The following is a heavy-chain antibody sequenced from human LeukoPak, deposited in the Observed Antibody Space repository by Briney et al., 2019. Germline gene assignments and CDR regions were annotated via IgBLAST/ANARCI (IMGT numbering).Heavy chain of an antibody. CDR1: GFSFNNYG. D-gene: IGHD2/OR15-2a*01. CDR3: AKDWLEYQMVSTSPGDY. CDR2: IRYAGSHK. V-gene: IGHV3-30*02. J-gene: IGHJ4*02. Sequence: PGGSLRLSCAASGFSFNNYGVQWVRQAPGKGLGWVAFIRYAGSHKYYADSVKGRFTISTDTSKSTLYLQMNSLRVEDTAVYYCAKDWLEYQMVSTSPGDYWGQGTLVTVSS.